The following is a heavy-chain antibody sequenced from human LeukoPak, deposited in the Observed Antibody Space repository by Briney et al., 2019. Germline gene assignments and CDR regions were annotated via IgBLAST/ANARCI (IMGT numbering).Heavy chain of an antibody. Sequence: GGSLRLSCAASGFTFSSYSMIWVRQAPGKGLEWVSSISSSSTYIYYADSVKGRFTISRDNAKHPLYLQMNSLRAEDTAVYYCAPPVTAGVDYWGQGTLVTVSS. CDR3: APPVTAGVDY. J-gene: IGHJ4*02. D-gene: IGHD5-18*01. CDR2: ISSSSTYI. V-gene: IGHV3-21*01. CDR1: GFTFSSYS.